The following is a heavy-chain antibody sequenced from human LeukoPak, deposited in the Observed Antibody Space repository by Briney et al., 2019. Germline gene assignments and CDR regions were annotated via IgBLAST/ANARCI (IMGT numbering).Heavy chain of an antibody. J-gene: IGHJ4*02. CDR1: GYTFTSYA. V-gene: IGHV1-3*01. D-gene: IGHD3-16*01. CDR2: INAGNGNT. CDR3: VRLGELYRFDY. Sequence: ASVKVSCKASGYTFTSYAMHWVRQAPGQRLEWMGWINAGNGNTKYSQKFQGRVTITRDTSTSTAYMELSSLRSEDTAVYYCVRLGELYRFDYWGQGTLVTVSS.